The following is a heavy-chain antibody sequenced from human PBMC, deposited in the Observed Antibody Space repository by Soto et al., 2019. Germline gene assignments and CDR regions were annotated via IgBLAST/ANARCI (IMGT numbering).Heavy chain of an antibody. D-gene: IGHD3-10*02. J-gene: IGHJ4*02. CDR2: ISHSGST. CDR3: ARGPMSDWPLCSH. Sequence: QVQVKQWGAGVLKPSETLSLTCGVYGGSFSGYYWTWLRQPPGKGLEWIGEISHSGSTDYNSSLWGRVTISIDASKNQLSLNLNSVTAADTAVYYCARGPMSDWPLCSHWGQGILVTVSS. V-gene: IGHV4-34*01. CDR1: GGSFSGYY.